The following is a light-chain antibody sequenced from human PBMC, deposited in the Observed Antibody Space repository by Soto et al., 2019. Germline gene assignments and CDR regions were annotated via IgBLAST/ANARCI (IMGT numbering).Light chain of an antibody. J-gene: IGLJ1*01. Sequence: QSALTQPASVSGSPGQSTTISCTGTSDDNINYNFVSWYQLHPGKAPTLMIYEVSNRPSGVSGRFSGSKSGNTASLTISGLRAEDEGDYYCSTSTTTNTLFVFGTGTKVTVL. CDR2: EVS. CDR1: SDDNINYNF. CDR3: STSTTTNTLFV. V-gene: IGLV2-14*01.